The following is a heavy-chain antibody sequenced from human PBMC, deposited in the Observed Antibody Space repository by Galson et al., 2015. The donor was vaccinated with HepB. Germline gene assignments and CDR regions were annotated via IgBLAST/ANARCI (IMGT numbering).Heavy chain of an antibody. CDR1: GFTFSSYS. D-gene: IGHD3-10*01. CDR2: ISSSSTI. CDR3: ASFYGSGSYYIYYYGMDV. Sequence: SLRLSCAASGFTFSSYSMNWVRQAPGKGLEWVSYISSSSTIYYADSVKGRFTISRNNAKNSLYLQMNSLRDEDTAVYYCASFYGSGSYYIYYYGMDVWGQGTTVTVSS. V-gene: IGHV3-48*02. J-gene: IGHJ6*02.